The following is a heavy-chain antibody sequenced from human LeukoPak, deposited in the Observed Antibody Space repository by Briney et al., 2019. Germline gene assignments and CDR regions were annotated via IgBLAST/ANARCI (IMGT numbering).Heavy chain of an antibody. CDR3: ASRLEGYSLDY. J-gene: IGHJ4*02. D-gene: IGHD5-18*01. CDR2: INHSGST. CDR1: GGSFSGYY. Sequence: PSETLSLTCAVYGGSFSGYYWSWIRQPPGKGLEWIGEINHSGSTNYNPSLKSRVTIPVDTSKNQFSLKLSSVTAADTAVYYCASRLEGYSLDYWGQGTLVTVSS. V-gene: IGHV4-34*01.